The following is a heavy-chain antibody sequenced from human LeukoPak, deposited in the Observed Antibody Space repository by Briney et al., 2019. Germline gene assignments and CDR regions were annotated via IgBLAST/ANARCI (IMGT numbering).Heavy chain of an antibody. Sequence: ASVKVSCKASGYTFTSYYMHWVRQAPGQGLEWMGIINPSGGSTSYAQKFQGRVTMTRDTSTSTVYMELSSLRSEDTAVYYCARVGVHYYDSSGYYLERWGQGTLVTVSS. J-gene: IGHJ4*02. CDR2: INPSGGST. D-gene: IGHD3-22*01. CDR1: GYTFTSYY. V-gene: IGHV1-46*01. CDR3: ARVGVHYYDSSGYYLER.